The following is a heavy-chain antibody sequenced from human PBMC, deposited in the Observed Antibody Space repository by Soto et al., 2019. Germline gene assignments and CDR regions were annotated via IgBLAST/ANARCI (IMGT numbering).Heavy chain of an antibody. V-gene: IGHV3-13*01. Sequence: GGSLRLSCAASGFTFSSYDMHWLRQATGKGLEWVSAIGTAGDTYYPDSVKGRFTISRDNSKNTLYLQMNSLRAEDTAVYYCAKYLLTRYFDYWDQGTLVTVSS. CDR1: GFTFSSYD. D-gene: IGHD2-2*02. CDR2: IGTAGDT. J-gene: IGHJ4*02. CDR3: AKYLLTRYFDY.